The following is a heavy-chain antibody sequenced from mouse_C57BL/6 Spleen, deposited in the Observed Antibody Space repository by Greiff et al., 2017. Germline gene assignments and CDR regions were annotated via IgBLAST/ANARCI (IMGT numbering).Heavy chain of an antibody. CDR3: AKGFTTVVARSWYFDV. J-gene: IGHJ1*03. CDR1: GYTFTSYD. Sequence: QVQLQQSGPELVKPGASVTLSCKASGYTFTSYDINWVKQRPGQGLEWIGWIYPRDGSTKYNEKFKGKATLTVDTSSSTAYMELHSLTSEDSAVYFCAKGFTTVVARSWYFDVWGTGTTVTVSS. CDR2: IYPRDGST. D-gene: IGHD1-1*01. V-gene: IGHV1-85*01.